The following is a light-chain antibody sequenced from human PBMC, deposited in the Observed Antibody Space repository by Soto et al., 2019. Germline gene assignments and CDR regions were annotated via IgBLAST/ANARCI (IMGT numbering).Light chain of an antibody. CDR3: QQSYSTPWT. J-gene: IGKJ1*01. Sequence: DIQMTQSPSTLSASVGDRVTITCRASQSIGSWLAWYQQRPGKAPKLLIYDVSSLQSGVPSRFSGSGSGTDFTLTVSSLQPEDFATYYCQQSYSTPWTFGQGTKVDIK. V-gene: IGKV1-39*01. CDR1: QSIGSW. CDR2: DVS.